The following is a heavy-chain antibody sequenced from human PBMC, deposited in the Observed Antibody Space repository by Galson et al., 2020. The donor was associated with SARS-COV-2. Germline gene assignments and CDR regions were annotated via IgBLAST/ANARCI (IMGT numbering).Heavy chain of an antibody. V-gene: IGHV4-34*01. J-gene: IGHJ6*03. CDR1: AGSFSGYY. CDR2: INHSAST. Sequence: SQTLSLTCAVYAGSFSGYYWSWIRQPPGTGLEWLGEINHSASTNYNPSLKSRVTISVDTSKNQFSLKLSSVTAADTAVYYCARGQVGAVARILVPYYYYYMDVWGKGTTVTVSS. CDR3: ARGQVGAVARILVPYYYYYMDV. D-gene: IGHD6-19*01.